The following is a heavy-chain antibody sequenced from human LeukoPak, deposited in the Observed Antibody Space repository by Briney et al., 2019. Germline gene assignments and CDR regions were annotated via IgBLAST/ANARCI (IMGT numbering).Heavy chain of an antibody. J-gene: IGHJ4*02. D-gene: IGHD2-15*01. Sequence: SGGSLRLSCAASGFTFSSYSMNWVRQAPGKGLEWVSSISSSSSYIYYADSVKGRLTISRDNAKNSLSLQMNSLRAEDTAVYYCARSCSGGSCPDWGQGTLVTVSS. CDR3: ARSCSGGSCPD. V-gene: IGHV3-21*01. CDR2: ISSSSSYI. CDR1: GFTFSSYS.